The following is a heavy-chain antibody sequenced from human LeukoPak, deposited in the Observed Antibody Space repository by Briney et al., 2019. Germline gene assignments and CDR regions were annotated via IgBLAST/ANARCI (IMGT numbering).Heavy chain of an antibody. V-gene: IGHV4-61*01. CDR1: GGSISSSSYY. J-gene: IGHJ4*02. CDR2: IYYSGST. D-gene: IGHD3-22*01. CDR3: ARQRGYDSSGYYYSGIDY. Sequence: SETLSLTCTVSGGSISSSSYYWSWIRQPPGKGLEWIGYIYYSGSTNYNPSLKSRVTISVDTSKNQFSLKLRSVTAADTAVYYCARQRGYDSSGYYYSGIDYWGQGTLVTVSS.